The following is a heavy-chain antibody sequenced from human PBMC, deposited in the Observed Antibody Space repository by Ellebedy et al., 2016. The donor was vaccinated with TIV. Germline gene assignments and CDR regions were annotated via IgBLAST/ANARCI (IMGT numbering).Heavy chain of an antibody. Sequence: GESLKISCVASGFTFSTYSMKWVRQATGRGLGWLSGIGGSDGFTDYADSVRGRFTISRDNSKNTLYLHMDSLRAEDTALYYCTKDSGWEHEYWGQGTLVTISS. CDR3: TKDSGWEHEY. J-gene: IGHJ4*02. CDR2: IGGSDGFT. V-gene: IGHV3-23*01. D-gene: IGHD3-10*01. CDR1: GFTFSTYS.